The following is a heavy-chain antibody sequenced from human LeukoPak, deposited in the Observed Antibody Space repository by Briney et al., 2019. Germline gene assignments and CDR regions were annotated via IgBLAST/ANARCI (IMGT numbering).Heavy chain of an antibody. D-gene: IGHD2-2*01. CDR3: AKDLAETRRPDAFDI. CDR2: IWYDGINK. CDR1: GFTFSSYG. Sequence: GSLRLSCAASGFTFSSYGMHWVRQAPGKGLEWVAVIWYDGINKYFADSVKGRLTISRDNSKNTLYLQMNSLRAEDTAVYYCAKDLAETRRPDAFDIWGAGTMVTVSS. J-gene: IGHJ3*02. V-gene: IGHV3-33*06.